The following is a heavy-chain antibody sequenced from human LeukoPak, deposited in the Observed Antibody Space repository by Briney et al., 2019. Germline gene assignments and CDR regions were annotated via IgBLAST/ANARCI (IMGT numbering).Heavy chain of an antibody. CDR1: GGSISSHY. Sequence: SETLSLTCTVSGGSISSHYWSWIRQPPGKGLEWIGYIYYSGSTNYNPSLKSRVTISVDTSKNQFSLKLSSVTAADTAVYYCARWRGGYFDYWGQGTLVTVSS. D-gene: IGHD3-16*01. CDR3: ARWRGGYFDY. V-gene: IGHV4-59*08. J-gene: IGHJ4*02. CDR2: IYYSGST.